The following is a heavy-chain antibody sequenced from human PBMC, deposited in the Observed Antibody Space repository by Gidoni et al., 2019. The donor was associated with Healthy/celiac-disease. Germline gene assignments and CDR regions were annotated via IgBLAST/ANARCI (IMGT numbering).Heavy chain of an antibody. CDR1: GGSISSSSYY. CDR2: IYYSGST. J-gene: IGHJ6*02. Sequence: QLQLQESGPGLVKPSETLSLTCTVSGGSISSSSYYWGWIRQPPGKGLEWIGSIYYSGSTYYNPSLKSRVTISVDTSKNQFSLKLSSVTAADTAVYYCARDFAGYDILTGYYMGGMDVWGQGTTVTVSS. CDR3: ARDFAGYDILTGYYMGGMDV. D-gene: IGHD3-9*01. V-gene: IGHV4-39*07.